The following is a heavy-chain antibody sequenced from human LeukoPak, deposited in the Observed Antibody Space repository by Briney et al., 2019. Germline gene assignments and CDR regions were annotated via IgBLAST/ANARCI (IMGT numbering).Heavy chain of an antibody. Sequence: GGSLRLSCAASGFTLSTYWMHWVRQGLGKGLVWVSCINSDGSRTTYADSVKGRFTISRDNAKNTLYLQMNTLRVEDTAVYYCARGSWSAADTNIDYWGQGTLVTVSS. D-gene: IGHD6-13*01. CDR1: GFTLSTYW. V-gene: IGHV3-74*01. J-gene: IGHJ4*02. CDR2: INSDGSRT. CDR3: ARGSWSAADTNIDY.